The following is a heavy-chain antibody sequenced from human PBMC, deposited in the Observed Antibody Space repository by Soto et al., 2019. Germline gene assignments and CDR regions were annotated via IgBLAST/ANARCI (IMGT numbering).Heavy chain of an antibody. CDR2: IIPIFGTA. V-gene: IGHV1-69*13. D-gene: IGHD3-22*01. J-gene: IGHJ4*02. CDR3: ARSPGYYYDSSGYFDY. CDR1: GGTFSSYA. Sequence: SVKVSCKASGGTFSSYAISWVRQAPGQGLEWMGGIIPIFGTANYAQKFQGRVTITADESTSTAYMELSSLRSEDTAVYYCARSPGYYYDSSGYFDYWGQGTLVTVSS.